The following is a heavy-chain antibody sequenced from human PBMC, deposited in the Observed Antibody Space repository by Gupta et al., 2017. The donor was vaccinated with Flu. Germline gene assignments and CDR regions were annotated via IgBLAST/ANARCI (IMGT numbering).Heavy chain of an antibody. J-gene: IGHJ6*02. Sequence: DVQLVESVGGLVQPGGSLKLSCAASGFSFRDSAMHWVRQASGKGLEWVARVRSKANNYATSYAASVKGRFTISRDDSKNTAHLQMNSLKTEDTAVYYCTGSPVYAMDVWGQGTTVTVSS. V-gene: IGHV3-73*02. CDR3: TGSPVYAMDV. CDR2: VRSKANNYAT. D-gene: IGHD2-8*01. CDR1: GFSFRDSA.